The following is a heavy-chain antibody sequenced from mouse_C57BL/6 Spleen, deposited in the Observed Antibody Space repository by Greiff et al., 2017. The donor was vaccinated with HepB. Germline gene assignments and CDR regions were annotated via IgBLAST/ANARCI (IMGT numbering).Heavy chain of an antibody. Sequence: VQLQQSGPVLVKPGASVKMSCKASGYTFTDYYMNWVKQSHGKSLEWIGVINPYNGGTSYNQKFKGKATLTVDKSSSTAYMELNSLTSEDSAVYYCARHSATISPGSSYFDYWGQGTTLTVSS. V-gene: IGHV1-19*01. CDR3: ARHSATISPGSSYFDY. D-gene: IGHD1-1*01. CDR2: INPYNGGT. J-gene: IGHJ2*01. CDR1: GYTFTDYY.